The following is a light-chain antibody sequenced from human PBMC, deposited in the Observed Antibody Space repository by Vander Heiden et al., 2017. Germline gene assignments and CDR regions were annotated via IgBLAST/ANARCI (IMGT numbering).Light chain of an antibody. V-gene: IGKV2-28*01. J-gene: IGKJ2*01. Sequence: DTVMTQSPLSLPVTPGEPTSIFCRSSQSLLHSNTYNYLDWYLQKPGQSPQLLIYLGSNRASGVPDRFSGSGSGTDFTLKISRVEAEDVGVYYCMQALQTPYTFGQGTKLEIK. CDR2: LGS. CDR3: MQALQTPYT. CDR1: QSLLHSNTYNY.